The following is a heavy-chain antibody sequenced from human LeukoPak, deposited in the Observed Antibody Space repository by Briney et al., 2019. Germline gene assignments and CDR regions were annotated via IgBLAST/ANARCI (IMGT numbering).Heavy chain of an antibody. J-gene: IGHJ3*02. CDR2: INSDGSST. Sequence: GGSLRLSCAASGFTFSSYWMHWVRQAPGKGLVWVSRINSDGSSTNYADSVKGRFTISRDNAKNTLYLQMNSLRAEDTAVYYCARPGRYSRLAFDIWGQGTMVTVSS. CDR1: GFTFSSYW. CDR3: ARPGRYSRLAFDI. D-gene: IGHD5-12*01. V-gene: IGHV3-74*01.